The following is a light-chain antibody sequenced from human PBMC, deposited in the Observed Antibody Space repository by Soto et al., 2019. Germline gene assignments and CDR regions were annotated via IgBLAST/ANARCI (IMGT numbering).Light chain of an antibody. CDR2: AVS. J-gene: IGKJ1*01. V-gene: IGKV3-15*01. CDR3: QQYNKWPPWT. Sequence: EIVMTQSPGTLSLSPGEGATLFCRASQSVRNNLAWYQQKPGLAPRLLIYAVSTRATGVPARFSGNGSETDFTLTISGLQSDDFALYYCQQYNKWPPWTFGQGTKVEIK. CDR1: QSVRNN.